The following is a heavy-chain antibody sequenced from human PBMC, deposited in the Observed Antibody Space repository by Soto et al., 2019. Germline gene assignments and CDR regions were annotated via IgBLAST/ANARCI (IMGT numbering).Heavy chain of an antibody. V-gene: IGHV3-23*01. CDR2: IGVDGVTT. CDR1: GFTFSNFG. CDR3: VKDRTMAAPNDYFDY. Sequence: EVQLLESGGDLVQPGGSLRLSCVASGFTFSNFGMSWVRQAPGQGLQWVSIIGVDGVTTYYADSVRGRFTISRYNSKNPLYLQMNSLRAEDPAIYHCVKDRTMAAPNDYFDYWGQGNLVTVSS. J-gene: IGHJ4*02. D-gene: IGHD2-15*01.